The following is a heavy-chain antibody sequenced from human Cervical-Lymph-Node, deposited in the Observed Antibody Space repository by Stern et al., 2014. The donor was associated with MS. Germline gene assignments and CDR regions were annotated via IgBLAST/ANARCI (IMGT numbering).Heavy chain of an antibody. Sequence: VQLVESGADVEKPGASVKVSCKASGFTFTSSVIHWVRQAPGQRPEWMGWIKVGIGNTKYSQTFQGRVTITRDTSASTVYLELSSLRSEDTAVYYCARADTSPAYYYYGMDVWGQGTTVTVSS. V-gene: IGHV1-3*01. J-gene: IGHJ6*02. CDR3: ARADTSPAYYYYGMDV. CDR2: IKVGIGNT. CDR1: GFTFTSSV.